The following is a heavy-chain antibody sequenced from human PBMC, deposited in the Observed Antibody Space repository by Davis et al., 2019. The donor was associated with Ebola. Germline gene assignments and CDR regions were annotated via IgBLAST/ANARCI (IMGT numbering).Heavy chain of an antibody. D-gene: IGHD2-21*01. CDR1: GFTVSSNY. CDR2: SYSGGST. CDR3: AKDWNVVVIGRGALWD. Sequence: SLITPCPASGFTVSSNYMRCLRQAPVKWLEWVSVSYSGGSTYYADSVKGRFTISRDNSKNTLYLQMNSMRAEDTAVYYCAKDWNVVVIGRGALWDWGQGTLVTVSS. V-gene: IGHV3-66*01. J-gene: IGHJ4*02.